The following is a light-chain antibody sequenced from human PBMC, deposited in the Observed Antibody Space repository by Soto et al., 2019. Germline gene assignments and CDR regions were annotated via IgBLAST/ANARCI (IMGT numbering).Light chain of an antibody. CDR3: SSYAGSNNLI. CDR2: EVN. Sequence: QSVLTQPPSASGSPGQSVTISCTGTSSDLGDYDYVSWYLQHPGKSPKLMIYEVNKRPSGVPDRFSGSKSGNTASLTVTGLQAEDEADYYCSSYAGSNNLIFGGGTKVTVL. CDR1: SSDLGDYDY. V-gene: IGLV2-8*01. J-gene: IGLJ2*01.